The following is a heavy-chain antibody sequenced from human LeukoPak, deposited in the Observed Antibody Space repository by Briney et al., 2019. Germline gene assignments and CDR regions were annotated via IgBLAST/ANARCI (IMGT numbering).Heavy chain of an antibody. CDR3: ARDPLSITMVRGVMVYYGMDV. CDR2: ISAYNGNT. CDR1: GYTFTSYG. Sequence: ASVKVSCKASGYTFTSYGISWVRQAPGQGLEWMGWISAYNGNTNHAQKLQGRVTMTTDTSTSTAYMELRSLRSDDTAVYYCARDPLSITMVRGVMVYYGMDVWGQGTTVTVSS. J-gene: IGHJ6*02. V-gene: IGHV1-18*01. D-gene: IGHD3-10*01.